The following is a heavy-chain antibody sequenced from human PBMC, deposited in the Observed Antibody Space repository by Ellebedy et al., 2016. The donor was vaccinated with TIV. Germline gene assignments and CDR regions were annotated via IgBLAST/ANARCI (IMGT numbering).Heavy chain of an antibody. V-gene: IGHV1-69*10. CDR3: ARARGSSDTPYSNYYMDV. CDR1: GGTFSRSA. D-gene: IGHD2-15*01. J-gene: IGHJ6*03. CDR2: IIPVVGIA. Sequence: SVKVSCKASGGTFSRSAISWVRQAPGQGLEWMGGIIPVVGIANYAQKFQGRLTITADLSSSTAYMELSSLRSEDTAVYYCARARGSSDTPYSNYYMDVWGKGTTVTVSS.